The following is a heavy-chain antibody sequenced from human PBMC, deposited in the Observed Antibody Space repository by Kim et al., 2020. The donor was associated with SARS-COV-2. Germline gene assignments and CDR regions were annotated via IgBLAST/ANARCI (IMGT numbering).Heavy chain of an antibody. V-gene: IGHV1-58*01. J-gene: IGHJ4*02. CDR1: GFTFTSSA. Sequence: SVKVSCKASGFTFTSSAVQWVRQARGQRLEWIGWIVVGSGNTNSAPKFQERVTITRDMSTSTAYMELSSLRSEDTAVYYCAARVGSGYYAYWGQGTLVTVSS. D-gene: IGHD3-3*01. CDR3: AARVGSGYYAY. CDR2: IVVGSGNT.